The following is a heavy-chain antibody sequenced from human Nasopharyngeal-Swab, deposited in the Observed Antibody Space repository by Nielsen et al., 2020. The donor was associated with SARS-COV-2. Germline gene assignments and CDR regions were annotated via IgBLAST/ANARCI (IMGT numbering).Heavy chain of an antibody. Sequence: WVRQAPGQGLEWMGWMNPNSGNTGYAQKFQGRVTITADKSTSTAYMELSSLRSEDTAVYYCARDENYYDSSGYYLVRAAFDIWGQGTMVTVSS. D-gene: IGHD3-22*01. V-gene: IGHV1-8*03. J-gene: IGHJ3*02. CDR3: ARDENYYDSSGYYLVRAAFDI. CDR2: MNPNSGNT.